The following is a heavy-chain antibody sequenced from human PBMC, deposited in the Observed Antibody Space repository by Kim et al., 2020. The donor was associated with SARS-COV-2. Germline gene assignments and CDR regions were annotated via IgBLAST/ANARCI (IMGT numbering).Heavy chain of an antibody. CDR1: GYSFTSYP. V-gene: IGHV7-4-1*02. Sequence: ASVKVSCKASGYSFTSYPMNWVRQAPGQGLEWMGWINTDTENPTYAQGFTGRFVFSLETSVNTAYLQISSLKAEDTGVYYCAKFPPRGCTGGSCSRDYWGQGTLVTVSS. D-gene: IGHD2-15*01. J-gene: IGHJ4*02. CDR2: INTDTENP. CDR3: AKFPPRGCTGGSCSRDY.